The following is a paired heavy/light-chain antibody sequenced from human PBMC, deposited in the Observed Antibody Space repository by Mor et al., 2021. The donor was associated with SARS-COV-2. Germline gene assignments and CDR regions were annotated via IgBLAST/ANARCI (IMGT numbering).Heavy chain of an antibody. CDR3: ATGFDRSGYPFDY. V-gene: IGHV3-30*03. Sequence: QVQLVESGGGVVQPGRSLRLSCAASGFTFSSYGMNWVRQAPGKGLEWVALISYDGSNKYYADSVKGRFTISRDNSKNTLYLQMSSLRAEDTAVYFCATGFDRSGYPFDYWGQGTLVTVSS. CDR1: GFTFSSYG. J-gene: IGHJ4*02. D-gene: IGHD3-22*01. CDR2: ISYDGSNK.
Light chain of an antibody. CDR2: KAS. J-gene: IGKJ3*01. CDR1: QSISRW. CDR3: QQHNSYPFT. V-gene: IGKV1-5*03. Sequence: DIQMTQSPSTLSASVGDRVTITCRASQSISRWLAWYQQKPGNAPKLLIYKASSLKSGVPSRFSGSGSGTEFTLSISSLQPDDFATYYCQQHNSYPFTFGPGTKVDIK.